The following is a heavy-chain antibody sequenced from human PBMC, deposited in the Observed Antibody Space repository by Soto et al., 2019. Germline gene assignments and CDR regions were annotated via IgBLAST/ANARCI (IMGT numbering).Heavy chain of an antibody. D-gene: IGHD3-3*01. Sequence: ASVKVSCKASGYTFTGYYMHWVRQAPGQGLEWMGWINPNSGGTNYAQKFQGRVTMTRDTSISTAYMELSRLRSDDTAVYYCARTYDFWSGYRVMYYYYYGMDVWGQGTTVTVSS. CDR1: GYTFTGYY. CDR3: ARTYDFWSGYRVMYYYYYGMDV. CDR2: INPNSGGT. V-gene: IGHV1-2*02. J-gene: IGHJ6*02.